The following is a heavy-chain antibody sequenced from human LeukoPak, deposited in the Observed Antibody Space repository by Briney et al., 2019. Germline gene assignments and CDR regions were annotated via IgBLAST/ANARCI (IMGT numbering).Heavy chain of an antibody. J-gene: IGHJ4*02. D-gene: IGHD3-10*01. CDR3: AKRGVVVRVFLVGFHKEAYYFDS. V-gene: IGHV3-30*18. CDR1: GFTFSSYG. Sequence: GGSLRLSCAASGFTFSSYGIRWVRQAPGKGLEWVAVISYDGINKYYAESVKGRFTISRDNSKNTLFLQMDRLRAEDTAVYFCAKRGVVVRVFLVGFHKEAYYFDSWGQGALVTVSS. CDR2: ISYDGINK.